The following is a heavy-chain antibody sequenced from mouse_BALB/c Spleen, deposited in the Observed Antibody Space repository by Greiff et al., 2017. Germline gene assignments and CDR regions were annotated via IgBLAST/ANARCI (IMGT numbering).Heavy chain of an antibody. V-gene: IGHV1-54*01. J-gene: IGHJ4*01. Sequence: VKLMESGAELVRPGTSVKVSCKASGYAFTNYLIEWVKQRPGQGLEWIGVINPGSGGTNYNEKLKGKATLTADKSSSTAYMQLSSLTSDDSAVYFCARDYEYAMDYWGQGTSVTVSS. CDR2: INPGSGGT. CDR3: ARDYEYAMDY. CDR1: GYAFTNYL. D-gene: IGHD2-4*01.